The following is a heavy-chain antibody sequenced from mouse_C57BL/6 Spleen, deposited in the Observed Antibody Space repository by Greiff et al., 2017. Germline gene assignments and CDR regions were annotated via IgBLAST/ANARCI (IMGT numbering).Heavy chain of an antibody. V-gene: IGHV7-3*01. Sequence: EVMLVESGGGLVQPGGSLSLSCAASGFTFTDYYMSWVRQPPGKALEWLGFIRNKANGYTTEYSASVKGRFTISRDNSQSILYLQMNALRAEDSATYYCARWYYGYDAFAYGGQGTLVTVSA. CDR2: IRNKANGYTT. J-gene: IGHJ3*01. CDR3: ARWYYGYDAFAY. CDR1: GFTFTDYY. D-gene: IGHD2-2*01.